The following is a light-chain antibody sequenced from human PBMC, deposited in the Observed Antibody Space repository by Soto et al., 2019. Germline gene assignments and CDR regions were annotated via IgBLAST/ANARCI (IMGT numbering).Light chain of an antibody. CDR3: QQSYSALLT. J-gene: IGKJ1*01. Sequence: DIQMTQSPSSLSASVGDRVTISCRASQTITTYLNWYQQKPGKAPKLLIYAASSLHSGVPSRFSGSGSGTDFTLTISNLQPEDFAAYYCQQSYSALLTFGQGTKLDIK. V-gene: IGKV1-39*01. CDR2: AAS. CDR1: QTITTY.